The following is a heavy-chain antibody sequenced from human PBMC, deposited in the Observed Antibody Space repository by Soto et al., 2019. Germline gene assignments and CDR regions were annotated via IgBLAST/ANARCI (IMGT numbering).Heavy chain of an antibody. CDR1: GYSFTSYC. J-gene: IGHJ6*02. CDR2: IYPGDSDT. D-gene: IGHD5-18*01. V-gene: IGHV5-51*01. CDR3: ARQEVVSYGSFSLEV. Sequence: GESMKISCKGSGYSFTSYCIGCVRQMPGKGLEWMGIIYPGDSDTRYSPSFQGQVTISADKSISTAYLQWSSLKASDTAMYYCARQEVVSYGSFSLEVWGQETTVTVSS.